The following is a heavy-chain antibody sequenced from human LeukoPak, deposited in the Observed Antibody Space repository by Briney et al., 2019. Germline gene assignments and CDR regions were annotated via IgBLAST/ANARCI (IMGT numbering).Heavy chain of an antibody. D-gene: IGHD6-13*01. CDR2: IYCDDET. CDR1: GFTITTNY. Sequence: GGSLRLSCAASGFTITTNYMNWVRQAPGKGLEWVLVIYCDDETNYAGSVKGRFTISRENAKNSLYLQMNSLRAGDTAVYYCARGRRYSSSLTESYYFDYWGQGTLVTVSS. V-gene: IGHV3-53*01. J-gene: IGHJ4*02. CDR3: ARGRRYSSSLTESYYFDY.